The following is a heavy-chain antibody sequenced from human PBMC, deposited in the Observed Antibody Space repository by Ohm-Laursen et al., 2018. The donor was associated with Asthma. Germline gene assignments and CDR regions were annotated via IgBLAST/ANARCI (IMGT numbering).Heavy chain of an antibody. D-gene: IGHD3-3*01. CDR2: IYYSGST. CDR1: GDSINSDDYY. V-gene: IGHV4-30-4*01. J-gene: IGHJ1*01. CDR3: ASPGISLEWLSPEAEYFQH. Sequence: SQTLSLTCTVSGDSINSDDYYWSWVRQPPGKGLEWIGYIYYSGSTYYNPSLKSRVTISVDTSKNQFSLKLSSVTAADTAVYYCASPGISLEWLSPEAEYFQHWGQGTLVTVSS.